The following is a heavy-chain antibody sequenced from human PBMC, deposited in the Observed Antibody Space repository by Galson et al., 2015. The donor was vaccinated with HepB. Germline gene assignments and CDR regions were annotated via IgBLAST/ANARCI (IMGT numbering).Heavy chain of an antibody. CDR3: ARGFMLTFGGLIVMPVGMDY. CDR1: GLRFNIYA. Sequence: SLRLSCAASGLRFNIYAMHWVRQAPGKGLEWVAVISYNGGNKHYADSVKGRVTISRDNSKNTLYLEMNSLRTEDTAVYYCARGFMLTFGGLIVMPVGMDYWGQGTLVTVSS. V-gene: IGHV3-30*04. D-gene: IGHD3-16*02. J-gene: IGHJ4*02. CDR2: ISYNGGNK.